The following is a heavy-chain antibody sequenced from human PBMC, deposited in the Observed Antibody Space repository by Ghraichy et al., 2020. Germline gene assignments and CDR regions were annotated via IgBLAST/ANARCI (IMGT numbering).Heavy chain of an antibody. CDR2: SSSDGSKN. V-gene: IGHV3-30*04. Sequence: GGSLRLSCAASGFTLRTYAMHWVRQAPGKGLEWVAVSSSDGSKNFYADSVKGRFTISRDNSRNTLFLQMNSLRGEDTAVYFCARDRVGYLGQGTPVTVSS. J-gene: IGHJ4*02. CDR3: ARDRVGY. CDR1: GFTLRTYA.